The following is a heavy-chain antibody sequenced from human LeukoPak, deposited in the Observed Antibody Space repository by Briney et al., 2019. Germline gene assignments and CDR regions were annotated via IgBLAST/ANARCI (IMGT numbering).Heavy chain of an antibody. CDR3: AKSQGFLVDP. CDR1: GVILSPYW. CDR2: IKQDGSEK. V-gene: IGHV3-7*03. D-gene: IGHD2-21*01. Sequence: GGSLRLSCGTSGVILSPYWMSWVRQAPGKGLEWVANIKQDGSEKNYVDSVKGRFTISRDNSKNTLYLQLNSLRAEDTAVYYCAKSQGFLVDPWGQGILVTVSS. J-gene: IGHJ5*02.